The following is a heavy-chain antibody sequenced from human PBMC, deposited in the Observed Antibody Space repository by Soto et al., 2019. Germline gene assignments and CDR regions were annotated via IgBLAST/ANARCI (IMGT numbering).Heavy chain of an antibody. CDR3: ARLLRKQLVGFGGYYFDY. V-gene: IGHV4-31*03. CDR1: GGSISSGGYY. Sequence: SDTLSLTCTVSGGSISSGGYYWSWIRQHPGKGLEWIGYIYYSGSTYYNPSLKSRVTISVDTSKNQFSLKLSSVTAADTAVYYCARLLRKQLVGFGGYYFDYWGQGTLVTVSS. J-gene: IGHJ4*02. D-gene: IGHD6-6*01. CDR2: IYYSGST.